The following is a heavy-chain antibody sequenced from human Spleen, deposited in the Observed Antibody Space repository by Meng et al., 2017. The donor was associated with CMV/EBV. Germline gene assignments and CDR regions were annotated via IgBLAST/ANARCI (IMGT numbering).Heavy chain of an antibody. J-gene: IGHJ4*02. D-gene: IGHD3-22*01. CDR2: VSWNGSRT. Sequence: GGSLRLSCAASGSTFSNSDMNWVRQAPGKGLEWVSGVSWNGSRTHYADSVKGRFIISRDNSRNFLYQQMNSLRGEDTAVYYCARFPYSGYYDSSGEEYWGRGTLVTVSS. CDR3: ARFPYSGYYDSSGEEY. V-gene: IGHV3-19*01. CDR1: GSTFSNSD.